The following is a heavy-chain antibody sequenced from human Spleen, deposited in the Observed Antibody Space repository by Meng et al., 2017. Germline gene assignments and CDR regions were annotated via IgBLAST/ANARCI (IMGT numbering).Heavy chain of an antibody. Sequence: ASVKVSCKASGYTFTTYTIHWVRQAPGQSLEWMGWINAGNGKTKYSQKFRGRVTITRDTSASTAYMELSSLRSEDTAVYYCARDGGRDLEIYQLLNYWGQGTLVTVSS. V-gene: IGHV1-3*01. CDR1: GYTFTTYT. CDR2: INAGNGKT. J-gene: IGHJ4*01. CDR3: ARDGGRDLEIYQLLNY. D-gene: IGHD1-1*01.